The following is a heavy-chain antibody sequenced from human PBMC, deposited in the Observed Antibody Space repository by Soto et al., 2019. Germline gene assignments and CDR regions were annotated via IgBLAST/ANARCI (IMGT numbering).Heavy chain of an antibody. CDR3: ARARDTVVVHGPFFDP. CDR1: GYAFMSYG. J-gene: IGHJ5*02. V-gene: IGHV1-18*01. Sequence: GASVKVSCKASGYAFMSYGSSWVRQAPGQGLEWMGWISAYSGDTNYAQKFQGRVTMTTDTSTSTDYMELRSLRSDDTAVYYCARARDTVVVHGPFFDPRGQGTSVTVSP. D-gene: IGHD5-18*01. CDR2: ISAYSGDT.